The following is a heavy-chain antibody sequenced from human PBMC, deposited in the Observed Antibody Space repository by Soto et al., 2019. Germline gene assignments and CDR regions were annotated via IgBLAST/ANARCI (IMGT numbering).Heavy chain of an antibody. CDR3: VKLAGGTADY. CDR2: TYYRSKWHN. J-gene: IGHJ4*02. Sequence: PSQTLSLTCAISGDSVSSNSAAWNWIRRSPSRGLEWLGRTYYRSKWHNDYAVSVKSRIRINPDTSKNQFSLQLNSVTPEDTAVYNCVKLAGGTADYWGKGTQVTVSS. V-gene: IGHV6-1*01. D-gene: IGHD1-26*01. CDR1: GDSVSSNSAA.